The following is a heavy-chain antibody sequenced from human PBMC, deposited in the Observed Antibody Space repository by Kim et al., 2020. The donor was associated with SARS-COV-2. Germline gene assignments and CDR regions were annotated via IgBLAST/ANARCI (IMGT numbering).Heavy chain of an antibody. CDR1: GDSVSSRDYY. J-gene: IGHJ4*02. CDR3: ARDPRDCGYALDY. D-gene: IGHD2-21*01. CDR2: IYHTVST. Sequence: SETLSLTCSVSGDSVSSRDYYWTWIRQPPGKGLEWTGYIYHTVSTTYNPSLNSRVTISMYSSKNQFILSLSSLTTAATARYYCARDPRDCGYALDYWGRG. V-gene: IGHV4-61*08.